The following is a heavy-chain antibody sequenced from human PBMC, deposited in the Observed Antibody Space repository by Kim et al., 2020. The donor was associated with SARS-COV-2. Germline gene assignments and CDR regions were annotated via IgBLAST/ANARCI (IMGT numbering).Heavy chain of an antibody. D-gene: IGHD6-13*01. CDR3: ARASSSWYGPFDY. J-gene: IGHJ4*02. V-gene: IGHV4-59*01. Sequence: NPTLKSRVTISVATSKTQFSLKLSSVTAADTAVYYCARASSSWYGPFDYWGQGTLVTVSS.